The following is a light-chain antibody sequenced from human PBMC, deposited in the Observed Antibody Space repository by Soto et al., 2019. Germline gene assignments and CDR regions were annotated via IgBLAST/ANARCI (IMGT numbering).Light chain of an antibody. V-gene: IGLV2-14*01. CDR1: SSDVGGYNS. Sequence: QSALTQPASVSGSPGQSITISCTGTSSDVGGYNSVSWYQQHPGKAPKLMIYEVSNRPSGVSNRFSGSKSGNTASLTISGLQAEDEADYYCSSYTPSSTLLYVFGPGTKVTVL. CDR3: SSYTPSSTLLYV. J-gene: IGLJ1*01. CDR2: EVS.